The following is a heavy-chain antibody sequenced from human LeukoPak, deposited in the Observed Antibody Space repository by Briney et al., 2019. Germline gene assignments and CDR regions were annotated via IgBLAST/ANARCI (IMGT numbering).Heavy chain of an antibody. V-gene: IGHV4-31*03. Sequence: PSQTLSLTCTVSGGSISSGGYYWSWIRRHPGKGLEWIGYIYYSGSTYYNPSLKSRVTISVDTSKNQFSLKLSSVTAADTAVYYCARGPGYYYDSSGYSHYYYYYGMDVWGQGTTVTVSS. D-gene: IGHD3-22*01. CDR1: GGSISSGGYY. J-gene: IGHJ6*02. CDR3: ARGPGYYYDSSGYSHYYYYYGMDV. CDR2: IYYSGST.